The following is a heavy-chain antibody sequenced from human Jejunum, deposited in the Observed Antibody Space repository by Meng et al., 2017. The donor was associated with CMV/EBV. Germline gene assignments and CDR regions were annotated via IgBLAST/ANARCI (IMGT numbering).Heavy chain of an antibody. J-gene: IGHJ4*02. CDR1: GFTFSDYG. Sequence: SGFTFSDYGMNWVRQTPGQGLEWVSYIQSNNKEEYYADSVRGRFTISRDNAENFLYLQLNSLRVDDTAVYYCARDRTTATGALDYWGQGTLVTVSS. CDR3: ARDRTTATGALDY. D-gene: IGHD4-11*01. V-gene: IGHV3-48*01. CDR2: IQSNNKEE.